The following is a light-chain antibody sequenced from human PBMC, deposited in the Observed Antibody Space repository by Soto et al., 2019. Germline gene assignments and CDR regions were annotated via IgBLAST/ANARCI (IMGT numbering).Light chain of an antibody. CDR1: QSISSY. Sequence: NQTTQSPSSLSASVGARVTITCRASQSISSYLNWYQQKPGKAPKXXIYAASSLQSGVPSRFSVSGSGTDVTLTISSPKPEDFATYYCQQRYSTPRTFCQGTKVDI. CDR3: QQRYSTPRT. V-gene: IGKV1-39*01. CDR2: AAS. J-gene: IGKJ1*01.